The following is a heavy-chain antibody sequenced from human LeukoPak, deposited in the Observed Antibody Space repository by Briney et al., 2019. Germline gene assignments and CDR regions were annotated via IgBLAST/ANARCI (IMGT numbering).Heavy chain of an antibody. CDR3: ARRVGYCSSASCYRWFDP. CDR1: GGSISSGGDY. D-gene: IGHD2-2*02. V-gene: IGHV4-31*03. J-gene: IGHJ5*02. CDR2: MYYRGST. Sequence: TLSLACTVSGGSISSGGDYWSWIRQQPGKGREWIGYMYYRGSTYNHPSLKSRVTRTVKTDRNGFALKLSSMTAADTAVYYCARRVGYCSSASCYRWFDPWGQGTLVTVSS.